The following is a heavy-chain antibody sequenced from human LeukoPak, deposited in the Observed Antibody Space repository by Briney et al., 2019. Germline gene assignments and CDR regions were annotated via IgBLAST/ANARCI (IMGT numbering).Heavy chain of an antibody. D-gene: IGHD3-10*01. CDR2: ISGSGGST. Sequence: GGSLRLSCAASGFTFSSYGMSWVRQAPGKGLEWVSAISGSGGSTYYADSVKGRFTISRDNSKNTLYLQMNSLRAEDTAVYYCAKDYRMVRGVIGYWGQGTLVTVSS. CDR3: AKDYRMVRGVIGY. V-gene: IGHV3-23*01. CDR1: GFTFSSYG. J-gene: IGHJ4*02.